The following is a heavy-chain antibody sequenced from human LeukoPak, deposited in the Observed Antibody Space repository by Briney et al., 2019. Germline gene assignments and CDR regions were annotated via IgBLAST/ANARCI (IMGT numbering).Heavy chain of an antibody. D-gene: IGHD4-17*01. V-gene: IGHV5-51*01. J-gene: IGHJ3*02. CDR1: GYSFTSYW. Sequence: PGESLKISCKGSGYSFTSYWIGWVRQMPGKGLEWMGIIYPGDSETRYSPSFQGQVTMSADKSISTAYLQWSGLKASDTAMYYCARPHYAGGGAFDIWGQGTMVTVSS. CDR2: IYPGDSET. CDR3: ARPHYAGGGAFDI.